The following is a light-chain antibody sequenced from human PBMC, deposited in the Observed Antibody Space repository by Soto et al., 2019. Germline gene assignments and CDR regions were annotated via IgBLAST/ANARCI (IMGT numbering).Light chain of an antibody. CDR2: AAS. CDR1: QSISSY. Sequence: VQMTQSPSSLSASVGDRVTITCRASQSISSYFNWYQQKPGKAPKLLIYAASSLQSGVPSRFSGSRSGTDFTLPISRLQPEDFATYFCQQSYSTPRTFGGGTKVEIK. V-gene: IGKV1-39*01. J-gene: IGKJ4*01. CDR3: QQSYSTPRT.